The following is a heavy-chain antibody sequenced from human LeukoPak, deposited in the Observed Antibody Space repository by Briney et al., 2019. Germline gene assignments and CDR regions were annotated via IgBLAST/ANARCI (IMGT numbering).Heavy chain of an antibody. Sequence: ASVKVSCTASGYTSTSYYIHWVRQAPGQGLEWMGIINPSGASTSYAQKFQGRVTMTRDMSTDTVYVELSSLRSDDTAVYYCARARGRYFDWVDWDQGTLVTVSS. CDR1: GYTSTSYY. CDR3: ARARGRYFDWVD. V-gene: IGHV1-46*01. CDR2: INPSGAST. D-gene: IGHD3-9*01. J-gene: IGHJ4*02.